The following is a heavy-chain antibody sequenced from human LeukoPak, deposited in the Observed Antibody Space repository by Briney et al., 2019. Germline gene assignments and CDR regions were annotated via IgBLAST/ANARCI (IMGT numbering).Heavy chain of an antibody. V-gene: IGHV1-69*05. D-gene: IGHD5-12*01. CDR1: GCTFSSYA. CDR2: IIPIFGTA. Sequence: ASVKVSCKASGCTFSSYAISWVRQAPGQGLEWMGVIIPIFGTANYAQKFQGRVTMTRDTSIRTAYMELSGLRSDDTAIYYCAGGWEPYDYWFEPWGQGPLVTVSS. J-gene: IGHJ5*02. CDR3: AGGWEPYDYWFEP.